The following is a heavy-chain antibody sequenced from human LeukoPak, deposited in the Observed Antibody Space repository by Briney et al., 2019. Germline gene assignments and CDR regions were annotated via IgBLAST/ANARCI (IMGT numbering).Heavy chain of an antibody. CDR3: AREGLIADAFDI. CDR1: GFTFSSYW. V-gene: IGHV3-7*01. J-gene: IGHJ3*02. Sequence: PGGSLRLSCAASGFTFSSYWMSWVRQAPGKGLGWVANIKQDGSEKYYVDSVKGRFTISRDNAKNSLYLQTNSLRAEDTAVYYCAREGLIADAFDIWGQGTMVTVSS. CDR2: IKQDGSEK.